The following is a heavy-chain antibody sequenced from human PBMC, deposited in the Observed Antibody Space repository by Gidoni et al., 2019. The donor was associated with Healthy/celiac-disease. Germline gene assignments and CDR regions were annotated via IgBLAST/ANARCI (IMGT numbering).Heavy chain of an antibody. CDR1: GGSFSGYY. V-gene: IGHV4-34*01. CDR2: INHSGST. D-gene: IGHD5-18*01. J-gene: IGHJ4*02. Sequence: QVQLQQWGAGLLKPSETLSLNCAVYGGSFSGYYWSWIRQPPGKGLEWIGEINHSGSTNYNPSLKSRVTISVDTSKNQFSLKLSSVTAADTAVYYCARSRGYSYGHFDYWGQGTLVTVSS. CDR3: ARSRGYSYGHFDY.